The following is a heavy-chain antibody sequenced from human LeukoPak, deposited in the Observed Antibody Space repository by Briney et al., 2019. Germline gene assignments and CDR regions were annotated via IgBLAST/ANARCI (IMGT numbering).Heavy chain of an antibody. Sequence: GGSLRLSCAASGFTFSSYAMSWVRQAPGKGLEWVSAISGSGGSTYYADSVKGRFTISRDNAKNSLYLEMNSLRADDTAIYYCAKDFPRGSGSYYFDCWGQGTLVVVSS. CDR2: ISGSGGST. J-gene: IGHJ4*02. CDR1: GFTFSSYA. D-gene: IGHD6-19*01. CDR3: AKDFPRGSGSYYFDC. V-gene: IGHV3-23*01.